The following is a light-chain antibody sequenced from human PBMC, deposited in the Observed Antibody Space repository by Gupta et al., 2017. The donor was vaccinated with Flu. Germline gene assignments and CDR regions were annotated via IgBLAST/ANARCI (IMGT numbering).Light chain of an antibody. Sequence: DSEMTQSPPSVSASVGDKVTITCRASQDVNDHLGWFQERPGKAPRSLIYDGATLQSGVPSRFSGSGSGTDFTLTISSLLPEDSATYYCVQYDTSPYTFGRGTKLEI. J-gene: IGKJ2*01. V-gene: IGKV1-16*01. CDR1: QDVNDH. CDR2: DGA. CDR3: VQYDTSPYT.